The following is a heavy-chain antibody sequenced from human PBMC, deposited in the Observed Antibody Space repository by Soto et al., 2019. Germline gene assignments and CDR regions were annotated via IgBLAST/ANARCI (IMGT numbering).Heavy chain of an antibody. CDR3: VRDRGYPDSFDV. CDR2: INSDGSTI. D-gene: IGHD3-10*01. V-gene: IGHV3-74*01. Sequence: GESLKISCAASGYTFSPFWMHWVRQAPGKGLVWVSHINSDGSTIVYADSVKGRFTISRDNAKNTLYLQMNSLKAEDTAVYYCVRDRGYPDSFDVWGRGTMVTVSS. CDR1: GYTFSPFW. J-gene: IGHJ3*01.